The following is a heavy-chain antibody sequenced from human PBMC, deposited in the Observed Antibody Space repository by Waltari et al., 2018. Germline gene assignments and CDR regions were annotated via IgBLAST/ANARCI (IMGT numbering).Heavy chain of an antibody. J-gene: IGHJ2*01. CDR1: GFTFSSYW. D-gene: IGHD4-17*01. CDR3: ARESGDYDWYFDL. Sequence: EVQLVESGGGLVQPGGSLRLSCAASGFTFSSYWMSWVRQAPGKGLEWVANIKQDGSEKYYVDSVKCRFTISRDNAKNSLYLQMNSLRAEDTAVYYCARESGDYDWYFDLWGRGTLVTVSS. CDR2: IKQDGSEK. V-gene: IGHV3-7*01.